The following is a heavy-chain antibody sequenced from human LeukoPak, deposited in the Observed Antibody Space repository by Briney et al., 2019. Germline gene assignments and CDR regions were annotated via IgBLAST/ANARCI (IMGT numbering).Heavy chain of an antibody. V-gene: IGHV3-11*01. CDR2: ISGSGTNQ. CDR1: GFTFSNFY. J-gene: IGHJ6*03. CDR3: ARPVSPNYFYYMDV. Sequence: GVSLRLSCAASGFTFSNFYMIWFRQAPGKGREWLSYISGSGTNQHYADSVRGRFTISRDNAENSLSLQMDSMRDEDTAVYYCARPVSPNYFYYMDVWGKGTTVTVSS. D-gene: IGHD4-11*01.